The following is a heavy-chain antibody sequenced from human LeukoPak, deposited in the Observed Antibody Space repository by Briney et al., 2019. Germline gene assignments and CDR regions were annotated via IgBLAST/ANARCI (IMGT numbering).Heavy chain of an antibody. Sequence: GGSLRLSCAASGFTVSSNCMSWVRQAPGKGLEWVSLIYSDGSTYYADSVKGRFTISRDNAKNSLYLQMNSLRVEDTAFYYCAKDNRRHYTSGPNPDSLHWGQGALVTVSS. CDR1: GFTVSSNC. D-gene: IGHD6-19*01. CDR2: IYSDGST. V-gene: IGHV3-53*01. J-gene: IGHJ4*02. CDR3: AKDNRRHYTSGPNPDSLH.